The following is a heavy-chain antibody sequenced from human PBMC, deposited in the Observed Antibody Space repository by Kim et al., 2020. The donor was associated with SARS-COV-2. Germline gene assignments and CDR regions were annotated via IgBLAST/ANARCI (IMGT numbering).Heavy chain of an antibody. V-gene: IGHV4-39*01. J-gene: IGHJ4*02. Sequence: SETLSLTCTVSGGSISSSSYYWGWIRQPPGKGLEWIGSIYYSGSTYYNPSLKSRVTISVDTSKNQFSLKLSSVTAADTAVYYCASRISNWLVDEGFDYWGQGTLVTVSS. D-gene: IGHD6-19*01. CDR1: GGSISSSSYY. CDR2: IYYSGST. CDR3: ASRISNWLVDEGFDY.